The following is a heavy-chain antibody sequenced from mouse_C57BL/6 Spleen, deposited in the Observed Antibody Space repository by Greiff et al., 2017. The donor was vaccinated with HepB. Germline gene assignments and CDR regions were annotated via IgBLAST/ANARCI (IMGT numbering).Heavy chain of an antibody. Sequence: EVKLVESGGGLVQPGGSMKLSCAASGFTFSDAWMDWVRQSPEKGLEWVAEIRNKANNHATYYAGSVKGRLTISRDDSNSSVYLLMNSVRAEDTGVYYGTRWLPFAYWGQGTLVTVSA. D-gene: IGHD2-2*01. V-gene: IGHV6-6*01. CDR1: GFTFSDAW. CDR3: TRWLPFAY. CDR2: IRNKANNHAT. J-gene: IGHJ3*01.